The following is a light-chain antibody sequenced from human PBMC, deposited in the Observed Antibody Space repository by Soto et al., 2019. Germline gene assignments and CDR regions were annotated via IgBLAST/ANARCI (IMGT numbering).Light chain of an antibody. J-gene: IGLJ2*01. CDR1: SSDVGAYNY. CDR3: CSYAGSYTLV. Sequence: QSVLTQPRSVSGSPGQSVTISCTGTSSDVGAYNYVSWYQQHPGKAPKLMIYDVSQRPSGVPDRFSGSKSGNTASLTISGLQAEDEADYYCCSYAGSYTLVFGGGTKVTVL. CDR2: DVS. V-gene: IGLV2-11*01.